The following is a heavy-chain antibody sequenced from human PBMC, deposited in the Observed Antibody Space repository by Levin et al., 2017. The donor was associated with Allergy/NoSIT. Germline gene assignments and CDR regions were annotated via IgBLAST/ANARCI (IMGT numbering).Heavy chain of an antibody. CDR1: GFKFRNYG. CDR3: ANGGYYHVQD. Sequence: PGESLKISCAASGFKFRNYGMHWVRQAPGKGLEWVAIISYDGNNKYYADSVKGRFTISRDNSKNTLYLQMNGLISEDTAVYYCANGGYYHVQDWGKGTLIIVSS. V-gene: IGHV3-30*18. CDR2: ISYDGNNK. J-gene: IGHJ1*01. D-gene: IGHD3-22*01.